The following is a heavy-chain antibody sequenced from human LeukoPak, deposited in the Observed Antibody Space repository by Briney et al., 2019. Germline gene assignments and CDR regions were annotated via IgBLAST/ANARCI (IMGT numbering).Heavy chain of an antibody. CDR2: IKPDGSDK. J-gene: IGHJ3*02. V-gene: IGHV3-7*01. Sequence: GGSLRLSCVGSGFSFRSHWVNWVRQSPGKGLEWVANIKPDGSDKYYVDTARGRFTVSRDNAKNSAFLQMNSLRAEDTAIYYCATISAQTFDIWGQGTLVSVSS. CDR1: GFSFRSHW. D-gene: IGHD5-24*01. CDR3: ATISAQTFDI.